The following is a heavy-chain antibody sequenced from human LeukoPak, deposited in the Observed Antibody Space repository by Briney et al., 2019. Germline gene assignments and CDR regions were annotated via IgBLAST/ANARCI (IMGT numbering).Heavy chain of an antibody. CDR3: ARGHGSSSAVGY. D-gene: IGHD6-6*01. V-gene: IGHV4-61*02. CDR1: GGSISSGSYY. J-gene: IGHJ4*02. Sequence: PSETLSLTCTVSGGSISSGSYYWSWIRQPAGKGLEWIGRIYTSGSTNYNPSLKSRVTISVDTSKNQFSLKLSSVTAADTAVYYCARGHGSSSAVGYWGQGTLVTVSS. CDR2: IYTSGST.